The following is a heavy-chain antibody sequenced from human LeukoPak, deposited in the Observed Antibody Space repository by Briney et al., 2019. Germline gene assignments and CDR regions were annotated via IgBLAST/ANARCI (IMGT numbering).Heavy chain of an antibody. Sequence: AASVKVSCKASGYTFTSYYMHWVRQAPGQGLEWMGIINPSGGSTSYAQKFQGRVTMTRDMSTSTVYMELSSLRSEDTAVYYCARNGHVSDYGDYSYNWFDPWGQGTLVTVSS. CDR1: GYTFTSYY. CDR3: ARNGHVSDYGDYSYNWFDP. D-gene: IGHD4-17*01. V-gene: IGHV1-46*01. CDR2: INPSGGST. J-gene: IGHJ5*02.